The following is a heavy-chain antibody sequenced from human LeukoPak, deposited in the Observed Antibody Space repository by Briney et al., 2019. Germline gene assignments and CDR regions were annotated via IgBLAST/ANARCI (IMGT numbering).Heavy chain of an antibody. CDR1: GGSISSYY. J-gene: IGHJ4*02. V-gene: IGHV4-4*07. CDR2: IYTSGST. D-gene: IGHD3-10*01. Sequence: PSETLSLTCTVSGGSISSYYWSWIRQPAGKGLEWIGRIYTSGSTNYNPSLKSRVTMSVDTSKNQFSLKLSSVTAADTAVYYCARDAGTMNGRGSGSSPYFDYWGQGTLVTVSS. CDR3: ARDAGTMNGRGSGSSPYFDY.